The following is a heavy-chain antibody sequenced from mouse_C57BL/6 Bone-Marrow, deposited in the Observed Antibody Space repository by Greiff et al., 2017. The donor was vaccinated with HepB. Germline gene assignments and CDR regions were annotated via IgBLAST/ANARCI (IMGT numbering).Heavy chain of an antibody. Sequence: QVHVKQPGAELVKPGASVKLSCKASGYTFTSYWMHWVKQRPGQGLEWIGMIHPNSGSTNYNEKFKSKATLTVDKSSSTAYMQLSSLTSEDSAVYYCAREGYYGSTPYWGQGTSVTVSS. V-gene: IGHV1-64*01. D-gene: IGHD1-1*01. CDR3: AREGYYGSTPY. CDR1: GYTFTSYW. CDR2: IHPNSGST. J-gene: IGHJ4*01.